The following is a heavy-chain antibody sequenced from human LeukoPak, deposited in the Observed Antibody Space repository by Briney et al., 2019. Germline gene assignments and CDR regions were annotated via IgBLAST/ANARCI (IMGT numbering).Heavy chain of an antibody. CDR1: GGSFSGYY. D-gene: IGHD5-12*01. CDR2: INHSGST. Sequence: MTSETLSLTCAVYGGSFSGYYWSWIRQPPGKGLEWIGEINHSGSTNYNPSLKSRVTISVDTSKNQFSLKLSSVTAADTAVYYCARVSGYDWESSYDYWGQGTLVTVSS. CDR3: ARVSGYDWESSYDY. V-gene: IGHV4-34*01. J-gene: IGHJ4*02.